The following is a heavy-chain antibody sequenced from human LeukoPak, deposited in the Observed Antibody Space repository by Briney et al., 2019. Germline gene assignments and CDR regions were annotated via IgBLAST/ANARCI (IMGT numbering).Heavy chain of an antibody. Sequence: PGGSLRLSCVASGFTFSSYCMHCVRQDPRKGLLCGSRINVDGRNINYADSVRGRFTISSDNATNTMYLPMNTLTAEDQAVYYCTTDLIAYDVSTGLPHYYMDV. CDR1: GFTFSSYC. CDR2: INVDGRNI. CDR3: TTDLIAYDVSTGLPHYYMDV. V-gene: IGHV3-74*01. J-gene: IGHJ6*03. D-gene: IGHD3-9*01.